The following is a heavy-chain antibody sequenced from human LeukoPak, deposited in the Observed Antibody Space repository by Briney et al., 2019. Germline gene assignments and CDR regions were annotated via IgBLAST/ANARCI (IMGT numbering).Heavy chain of an antibody. D-gene: IGHD1-26*01. CDR1: GFTFSSYA. Sequence: HPGGSLRLSCAASGFTFSSYAMSWVRQAPGKGLEWVSAISGSGGSTYYADSVKGRFTISRDNSKNTLYLQMNSLRAEDTAVYYCAKDRVGVGATNDLDYWGQGTLVTVSS. CDR3: AKDRVGVGATNDLDY. CDR2: ISGSGGST. J-gene: IGHJ4*02. V-gene: IGHV3-23*01.